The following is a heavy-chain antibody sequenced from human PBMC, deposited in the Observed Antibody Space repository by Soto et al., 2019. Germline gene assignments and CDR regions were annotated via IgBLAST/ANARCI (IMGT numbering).Heavy chain of an antibody. Sequence: QVPLVQSGAEVKKPGASVKVSCKASGYTFTSYGISWVRQAPGQGLEWMGWISAYNGNTNYAQKLQGRVTMTTDTATRTAYMELRSLRSDDTAVYYCARDQGPPYDYIAHAFDIWGQGTMVTVSS. J-gene: IGHJ3*02. CDR1: GYTFTSYG. V-gene: IGHV1-18*01. CDR3: ARDQGPPYDYIAHAFDI. CDR2: ISAYNGNT. D-gene: IGHD3-16*01.